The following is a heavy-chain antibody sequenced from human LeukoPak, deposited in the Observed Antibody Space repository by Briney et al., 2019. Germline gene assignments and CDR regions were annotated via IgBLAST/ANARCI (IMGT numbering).Heavy chain of an antibody. V-gene: IGHV3-48*01. CDR3: ARSDHSSGWSKFDP. Sequence: GGSLRLSCAASGFTFSSYSMNWVRQAPGKGLEWVSYISSSSSTIYYADSVKGRFTISRDNSKNTLYLQMNSLRAEDTAVYYCARSDHSSGWSKFDPWGQGTLVTVSS. CDR1: GFTFSSYS. CDR2: ISSSSSTI. J-gene: IGHJ5*02. D-gene: IGHD6-19*01.